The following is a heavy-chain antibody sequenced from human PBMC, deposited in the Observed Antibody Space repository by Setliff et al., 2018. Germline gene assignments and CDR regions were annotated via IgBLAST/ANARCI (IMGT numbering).Heavy chain of an antibody. D-gene: IGHD3-3*01. CDR1: GGSISSSSYY. CDR2: IYYSGST. J-gene: IGHJ4*02. V-gene: IGHV4-39*07. Sequence: SSETLSLTCTVSGGSISSSSYYWGWIRQPPGKGLEWIGSIYYSGSTYYNPSLKSRVTISVDTSKNQFSLKLSSVTAADTAVYYCARDKRQYNFWSGYYGSWGNYFDYWGQGTLVTVSS. CDR3: ARDKRQYNFWSGYYGSWGNYFDY.